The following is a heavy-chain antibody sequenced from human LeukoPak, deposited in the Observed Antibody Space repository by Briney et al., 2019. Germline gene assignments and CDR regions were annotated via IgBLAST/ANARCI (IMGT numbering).Heavy chain of an antibody. CDR3: ASTYYYYYMDV. Sequence: GGSLRLSCAASGFTFSSYSMTWVRQAPGKGLEWVSYISSSSSTIYYADSVKGRFTISRDNAKNSLYLQMNSLRAEDTAVYYCASTYYYYYMDVWGKGTTVTVSS. V-gene: IGHV3-48*04. J-gene: IGHJ6*03. CDR2: ISSSSSTI. CDR1: GFTFSSYS.